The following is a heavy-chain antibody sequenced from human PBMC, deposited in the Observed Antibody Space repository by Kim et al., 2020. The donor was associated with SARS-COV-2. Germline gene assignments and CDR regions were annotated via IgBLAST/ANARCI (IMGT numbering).Heavy chain of an antibody. Sequence: RGSLRLSCAASGFTFSSYAMHWVRQAPGKGLEWVAVISYDGSNKYYADSVKGRFTISRDNSKNTLYLQMNSLRAEDTAVYYCARKVQLVQGYYYYMDVWG. CDR3: ARKVQLVQGYYYYMDV. V-gene: IGHV3-30*04. CDR2: ISYDGSNK. J-gene: IGHJ6*03. CDR1: GFTFSSYA. D-gene: IGHD6-6*01.